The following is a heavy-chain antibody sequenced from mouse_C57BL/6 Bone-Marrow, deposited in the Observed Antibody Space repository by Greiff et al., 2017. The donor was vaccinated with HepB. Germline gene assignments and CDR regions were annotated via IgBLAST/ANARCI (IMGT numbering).Heavy chain of an antibody. V-gene: IGHV1-52*01. J-gene: IGHJ1*03. CDR3: AREDYSSSHWYFDV. Sequence: QVQLQQPGAELVRPGSSVKLSCKASGYTFTSYWMHWVKQRPIQGLEWIGNIDPSDSETHYNQKFKDKATLTVDKSSSTAYMQLSSLTSEDSAVYYCAREDYSSSHWYFDVWGTGTTGTVSS. D-gene: IGHD1-1*01. CDR2: IDPSDSET. CDR1: GYTFTSYW.